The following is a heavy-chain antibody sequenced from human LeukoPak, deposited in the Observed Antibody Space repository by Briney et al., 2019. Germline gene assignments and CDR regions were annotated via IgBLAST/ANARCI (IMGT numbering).Heavy chain of an antibody. Sequence: SETLSLTCTVSGGSISSSIYYWGWIRQPPGKGLEWIGSIYYAGNSYYNPSLNSRVTIFVDTSKNQFSLKLSSVTAADTGVYHCARLGWLYGSGSMNWFDPWGQGTQVTVSS. CDR1: GGSISSSIYY. V-gene: IGHV4-39*01. CDR2: IYYAGNS. CDR3: ARLGWLYGSGSMNWFDP. D-gene: IGHD3-10*01. J-gene: IGHJ5*02.